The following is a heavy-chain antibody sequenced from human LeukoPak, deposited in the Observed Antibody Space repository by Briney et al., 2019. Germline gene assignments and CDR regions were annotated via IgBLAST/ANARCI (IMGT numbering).Heavy chain of an antibody. CDR1: GFTFSSYA. Sequence: GASVKVSCAASGFTFSSYAMHWVRQAPGKGLEYVSAISSNGGSTYYANSVKGRFTISRDNSKNTLYLQMGSLRAEDMAVYYCARGCSGGSCYVYWGQGTLVTVSS. J-gene: IGHJ4*02. D-gene: IGHD2-15*01. CDR2: ISSNGGST. V-gene: IGHV3-64*01. CDR3: ARGCSGGSCYVY.